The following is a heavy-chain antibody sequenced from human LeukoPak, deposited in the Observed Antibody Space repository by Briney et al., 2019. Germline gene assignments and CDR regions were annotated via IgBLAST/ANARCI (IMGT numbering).Heavy chain of an antibody. J-gene: IGHJ5*02. CDR3: ARGRGYYYDSRVWFDP. CDR2: IKQDGSEK. D-gene: IGHD3-22*01. Sequence: GGSLRLSCAASGFTFSSYWMSWVRQAPGKGLEWVANIKQDGSEKYYVDSVKGRFTISRDNAKNSLYLQMNSLRAEDTAVYYCARGRGYYYDSRVWFDPWGQGTLVTVSS. CDR1: GFTFSSYW. V-gene: IGHV3-7*01.